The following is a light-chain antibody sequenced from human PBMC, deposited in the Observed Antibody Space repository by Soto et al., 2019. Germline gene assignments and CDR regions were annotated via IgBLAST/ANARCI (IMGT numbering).Light chain of an antibody. CDR1: SSDVGSYSF. J-gene: IGLJ1*01. CDR2: EGS. Sequence: QSVLTQPASVSVSPGQSITISRTGTSSDVGSYSFVTWYQQHPGKVPKLIIYEGSKRPPGVSNRFSGSKSGNTASLTISGLQGEDEADYYCCSYAGSNTYVFGSGTKVTVL. CDR3: CSYAGSNTYV. V-gene: IGLV2-23*01.